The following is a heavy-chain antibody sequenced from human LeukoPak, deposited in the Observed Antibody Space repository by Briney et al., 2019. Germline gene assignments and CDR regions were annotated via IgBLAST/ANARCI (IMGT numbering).Heavy chain of an antibody. V-gene: IGHV4-4*02. CDR1: GGSISSSNW. CDR3: ARSLEYYGMDV. D-gene: IGHD1-1*01. Sequence: PSETLSLTCAVSGGSISSSNWWSWVRQPPGKGLEWIGEINHSGSTNYNPSLKSRVTISVETSKNQFSLKLSSVTAADTAVYYCARSLEYYGMDVWGQGTTVTVSS. J-gene: IGHJ6*01. CDR2: INHSGST.